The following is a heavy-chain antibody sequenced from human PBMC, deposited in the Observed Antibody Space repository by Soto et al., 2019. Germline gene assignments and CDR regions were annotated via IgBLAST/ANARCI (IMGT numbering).Heavy chain of an antibody. Sequence: GASVKVSCKASGFTFTSSAVQWVRQAPGQRLEWMGWINAGNGNTKYSQKFQGRVTITRDTSASTAYMELSSLRSEDTAVYYCARLREYYDSSGYSYWGQGTLVTVSS. J-gene: IGHJ4*02. V-gene: IGHV1-3*01. CDR3: ARLREYYDSSGYSY. CDR1: GFTFTSSA. CDR2: INAGNGNT. D-gene: IGHD3-22*01.